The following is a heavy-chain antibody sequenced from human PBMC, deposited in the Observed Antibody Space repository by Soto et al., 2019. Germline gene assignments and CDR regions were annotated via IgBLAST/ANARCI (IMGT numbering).Heavy chain of an antibody. CDR3: ARKFPGDTAMVWDYYYYGMDV. CDR1: GGTFSSYA. Sequence: GASVKVSCKASGGTFSSYAISWVRQAPGQGLEWMGGIIPIFGTANYAQKFQGRVTITADESTSTAYMELSSLRSEDTAVYYCARKFPGDTAMVWDYYYYGMDVWGQGTTVTVSS. D-gene: IGHD5-18*01. J-gene: IGHJ6*02. CDR2: IIPIFGTA. V-gene: IGHV1-69*13.